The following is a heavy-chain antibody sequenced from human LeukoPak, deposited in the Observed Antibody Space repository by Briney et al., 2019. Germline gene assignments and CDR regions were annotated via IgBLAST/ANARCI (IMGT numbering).Heavy chain of an antibody. Sequence: GGSLRLSCASSGFTFRSFGMHWVRQAPGKGLEWVAFISYDEINQYYADSVKGRFTISRDNSKNTLYLEMNSLRAEDTAVYYCAREGKWLADDAFDIWGQGTMVTVSS. V-gene: IGHV3-33*08. D-gene: IGHD6-19*01. CDR2: ISYDEINQ. CDR1: GFTFRSFG. J-gene: IGHJ3*02. CDR3: AREGKWLADDAFDI.